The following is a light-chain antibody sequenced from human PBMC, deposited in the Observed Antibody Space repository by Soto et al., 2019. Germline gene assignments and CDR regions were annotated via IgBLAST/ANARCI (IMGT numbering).Light chain of an antibody. J-gene: IGKJ4*01. CDR2: DAS. CDR3: QQYEDLPLT. V-gene: IGKV1-33*01. CDR1: QYISNY. Sequence: DIQMTQSPSSLSASVGDRVTITCQASQYISNYLNWYQQKPGKAPKLLIFDASNVETGVPSRFSGSGSGTDFTFTIHSLQPEDAATYYCQQYEDLPLTFGGGTKVGIK.